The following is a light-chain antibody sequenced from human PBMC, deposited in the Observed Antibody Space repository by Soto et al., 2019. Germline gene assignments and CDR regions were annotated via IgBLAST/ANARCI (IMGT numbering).Light chain of an antibody. Sequence: IRVTQSLSSLSATVGDRVTITCRASQDIRNVLGWFQQKPGKAPKLLISAASFLQSGVPSRFSGSGSGTDFTLTISSLQPEDFATYYCLQDYNYPRTFGQGTKV. CDR2: AAS. V-gene: IGKV1-6*01. CDR3: LQDYNYPRT. CDR1: QDIRNV. J-gene: IGKJ1*01.